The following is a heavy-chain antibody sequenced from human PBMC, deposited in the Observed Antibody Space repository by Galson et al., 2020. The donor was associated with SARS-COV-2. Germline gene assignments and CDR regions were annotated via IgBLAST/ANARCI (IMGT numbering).Heavy chain of an antibody. CDR2: IFYSGHI. V-gene: IGHV4-59*08. CDR3: ARHAAYCTGGSCESDFDY. J-gene: IGHJ4*02. CDR1: GGSISNYY. Sequence: SETLSLTCTVSGGSISNYYWSWIRQPPGKGLEWIAFIFYSGHINYSPSLKSRVTISVDTYKNQFSLKMSSVTAADTAVYYCARHAAYCTGGSCESDFDYWGQGTLVTVS. D-gene: IGHD2-15*01.